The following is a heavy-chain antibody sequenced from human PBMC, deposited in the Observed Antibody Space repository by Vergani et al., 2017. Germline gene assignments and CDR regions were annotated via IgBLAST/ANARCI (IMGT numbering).Heavy chain of an antibody. V-gene: IGHV3-48*01. D-gene: IGHD4-17*01. Sequence: ELHLVDSGGGLLQPGGSLRLSCAASGFTFSSYSMNWVRQAPGKGLEWVSYISSSISTIYYADSVKGRFTISRDNAKNSLYLQMNSLRAEDTAVYYCARFPLTTVATGHTDYYYGMDVWGQGTTVTVSS. CDR3: ARFPLTTVATGHTDYYYGMDV. CDR1: GFTFSSYS. CDR2: ISSSISTI. J-gene: IGHJ6*02.